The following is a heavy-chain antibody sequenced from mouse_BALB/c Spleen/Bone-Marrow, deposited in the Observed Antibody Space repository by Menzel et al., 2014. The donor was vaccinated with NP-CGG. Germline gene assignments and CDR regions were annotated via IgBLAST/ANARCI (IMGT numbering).Heavy chain of an antibody. Sequence: EVNLVESGGGLVQPKGSLKLSCAASGFTFNTYAMNWVRQAPGKGLEWVARIRSKSNNYATYYADSVKDRFTISRDDSQSMLYLQMSNLKTEDTAMYYCVRQFITTANYAMDYWGQGTSVTVSS. D-gene: IGHD1-2*01. CDR1: GFTFNTYA. J-gene: IGHJ4*01. CDR3: VRQFITTANYAMDY. V-gene: IGHV10-1*02. CDR2: IRSKSNNYAT.